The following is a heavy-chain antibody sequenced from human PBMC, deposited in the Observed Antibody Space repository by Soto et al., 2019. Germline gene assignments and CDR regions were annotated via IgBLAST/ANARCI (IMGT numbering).Heavy chain of an antibody. D-gene: IGHD3-9*01. V-gene: IGHV4-34*01. CDR1: GGSLSGYY. CDR2: INHSGST. J-gene: IGHJ4*02. CDR3: ARHQRGLRYFDWLLGPFDY. Sequence: SETPSLTCAVYGGSLSGYYWSWIRQPPGKGLEWIGKINHSGSTNYNPSLKSRVTISVDMSKNQFSLKLSSVTAADTAVYYCARHQRGLRYFDWLLGPFDYWGQGTLVTVSS.